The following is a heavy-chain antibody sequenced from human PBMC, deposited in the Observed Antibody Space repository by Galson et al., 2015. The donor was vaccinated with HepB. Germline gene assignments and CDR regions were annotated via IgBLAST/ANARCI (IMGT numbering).Heavy chain of an antibody. V-gene: IGHV1-69*10. Sequence: SVKVSCKASGGTFSSYAISWVRQAPGQGLEWMGGIIPILGIANYAQKFQGRVTITADKSTSTAYMELSSLRSEDTAVYYCARGGYSGYDWRHWFDPWGQGTLVTVSS. J-gene: IGHJ5*02. CDR1: GGTFSSYA. CDR2: IIPILGIA. CDR3: ARGGYSGYDWRHWFDP. D-gene: IGHD5-12*01.